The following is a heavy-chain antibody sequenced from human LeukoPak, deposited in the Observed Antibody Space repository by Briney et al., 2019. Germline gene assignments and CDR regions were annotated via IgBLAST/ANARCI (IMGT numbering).Heavy chain of an antibody. CDR1: GFAFSNYA. D-gene: IGHD3-10*01. J-gene: IGHJ6*02. CDR2: ISGSGGST. Sequence: GGSLRLSCAASGFAFSNYAMSWVRQAPGKGLEWVSGISGSGGSTYYADSVKGRFTISRDNSKNTLYLQMNSLRAEDTAVYYCAKVQYVYFGSGSYDMDVWGQGTTVTVSS. V-gene: IGHV3-23*01. CDR3: AKVQYVYFGSGSYDMDV.